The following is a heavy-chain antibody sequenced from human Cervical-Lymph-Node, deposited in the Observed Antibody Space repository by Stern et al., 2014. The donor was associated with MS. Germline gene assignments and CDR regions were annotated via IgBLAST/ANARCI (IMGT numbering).Heavy chain of an antibody. CDR3: SKAKQRYNRGPYCFDD. D-gene: IGHD6-19*01. V-gene: IGHV1-18*01. CDR1: GYTFSSYG. J-gene: IGHJ4*02. CDR2: IRFYSNKT. Sequence: QVQLVESGAEVKQPGASVKVSCKASGYTFSSYGIPWVRQAPGQGLEWLGWIRFYSNKTHYAHTLQGSFTMPTDTSTSTPYLELRSLRSDDTAVYYCSKAKQRYNRGPYCFDDWGQGTLVSVSS.